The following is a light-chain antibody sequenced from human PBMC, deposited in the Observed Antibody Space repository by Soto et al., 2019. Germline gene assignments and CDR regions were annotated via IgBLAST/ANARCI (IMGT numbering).Light chain of an antibody. Sequence: QSALTQPASVSGSPGQSITISCTGTSSDVGKYNLVSWYQQHPGKAPKVMILQGYKRPSGVRDRFSASKSGNTASLTISGLQAEDEADYYCCSYAGSYTYVFGTGTKLTVL. CDR2: QGY. CDR3: CSYAGSYTYV. V-gene: IGLV2-23*01. CDR1: SSDVGKYNL. J-gene: IGLJ1*01.